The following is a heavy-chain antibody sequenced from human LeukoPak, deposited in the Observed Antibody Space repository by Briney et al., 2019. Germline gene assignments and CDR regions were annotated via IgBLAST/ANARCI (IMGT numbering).Heavy chain of an antibody. Sequence: GGSLRLPCAASGFTFSSYAMSWVRQAPGKGLEWVSAISGSGGSTYYADSVKGRFTISRDNSKNTLYLQMNSLRAEDTAVYYCAKPLGLRLGELYFDYWGQGTLVTVSS. CDR3: AKPLGLRLGELYFDY. V-gene: IGHV3-23*01. D-gene: IGHD3-16*01. CDR1: GFTFSSYA. J-gene: IGHJ4*02. CDR2: ISGSGGST.